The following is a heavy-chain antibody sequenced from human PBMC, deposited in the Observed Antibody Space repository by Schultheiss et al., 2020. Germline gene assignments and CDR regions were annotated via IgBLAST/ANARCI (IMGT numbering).Heavy chain of an antibody. J-gene: IGHJ4*02. Sequence: GVSLRLSCAASGFTFDDYAMHWVRQAPGKGLEWVGRIKSKTDGGTTDYAAPVKGRFTISRDDSKNTLYLQMNSLKTEDTAVYYCAKRSSSGSYFDYWGQGTLVTVSS. CDR1: GFTFDDYA. D-gene: IGHD1-26*01. CDR3: AKRSSSGSYFDY. V-gene: IGHV3-15*01. CDR2: IKSKTDGGTT.